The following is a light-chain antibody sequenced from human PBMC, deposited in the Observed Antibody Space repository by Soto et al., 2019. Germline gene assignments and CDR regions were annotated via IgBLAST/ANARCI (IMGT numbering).Light chain of an antibody. J-gene: IGKJ2*01. CDR1: QTVVSN. CDR2: GAS. V-gene: IGKV3-15*01. Sequence: EIVVTQSPASLSVSPGDGATLSCRASQTVVSNVAWYQQKPGQGPRLLIHGASTRAAGVPARFSGSGSGTDFTLTISSLQSEDFAVYYCQQYHNWPPQYTFGQGTRLQIK. CDR3: QQYHNWPPQYT.